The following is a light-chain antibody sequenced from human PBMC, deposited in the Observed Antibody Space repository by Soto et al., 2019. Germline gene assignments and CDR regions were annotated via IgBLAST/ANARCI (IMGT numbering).Light chain of an antibody. V-gene: IGLV2-14*01. CDR3: SSYTSSSTPYVV. CDR2: EVS. J-gene: IGLJ2*01. CDR1: SSDIGGYNS. Sequence: QSALTQPPSASGSPGQSVTISCTGTSSDIGGYNSVSWYQQHPGKAPRLMIYEVSNRPSGVSNRFSGSKSGNTASLTISGLQAEDEADYYRSSYTSSSTPYVVFGGGTKLTVL.